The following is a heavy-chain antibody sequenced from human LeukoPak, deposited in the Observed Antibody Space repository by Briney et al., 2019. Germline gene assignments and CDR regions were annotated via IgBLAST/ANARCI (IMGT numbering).Heavy chain of an antibody. J-gene: IGHJ4*02. CDR2: INPNSGDT. Sequence: GASVKVSCKASGYTFTGYYMHWVRQAPGQGLEWMGWINPNSGDTNYAQKLQGRVTMTTHTSTSTAYMELRSLRSDDTAVYYCAREVPYDSSVYYQPFDYWGQGTLVTVSS. CDR3: AREVPYDSSVYYQPFDY. D-gene: IGHD3-22*01. CDR1: GYTFTGYY. V-gene: IGHV1-2*02.